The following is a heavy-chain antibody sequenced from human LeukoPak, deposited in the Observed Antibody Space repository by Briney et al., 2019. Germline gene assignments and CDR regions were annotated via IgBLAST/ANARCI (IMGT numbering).Heavy chain of an antibody. D-gene: IGHD3-3*01. CDR3: ASGGDFWSGSLFH. J-gene: IGHJ4*02. V-gene: IGHV1-3*01. CDR2: INAGNGNT. CDR1: GYTFTDYN. Sequence: ASVKVSCKASGYTFTDYNVHWVRQAPGQRLEWMGWINAGNGNTKYSQKFQGRVTITRDTSASTAYMELSSLRSEDTAVYYCASGGDFWSGSLFHWGQGTLVTVSS.